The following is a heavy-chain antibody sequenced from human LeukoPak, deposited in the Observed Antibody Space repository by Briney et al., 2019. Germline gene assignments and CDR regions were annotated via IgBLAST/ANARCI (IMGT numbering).Heavy chain of an antibody. J-gene: IGHJ4*02. V-gene: IGHV3-21*01. CDR3: ARDSSGWDEFDY. CDR1: GFTFSGYS. CDR2: ISSSSSYK. Sequence: GGSLRLSCAASGFTFSGYSINWVRQAPGKGLEWVSSISSSSSYKYYADSVKGRFTISRDNAKNSLYLQMNSLRAEDTAVYYCARDSSGWDEFDYWGQGTLVTVSS. D-gene: IGHD6-19*01.